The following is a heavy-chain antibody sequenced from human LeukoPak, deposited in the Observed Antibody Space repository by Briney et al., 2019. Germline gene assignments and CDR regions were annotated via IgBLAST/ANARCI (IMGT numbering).Heavy chain of an antibody. CDR2: IKSKTDGGTT. D-gene: IGHD3-10*01. Sequence: GGSLRLSCAASGFTFSYACMSWVRQAPGKGLEWVGRIKSKTDGGTTDHAAPVKGRFTISRDDSKKTPYLQMNSLKTEDTGVYYCTTDAPFYGSGSYFSDFQHWGQGTLVIVSS. CDR1: GFTFSYAC. CDR3: TTDAPFYGSGSYFSDFQH. J-gene: IGHJ1*01. V-gene: IGHV3-15*01.